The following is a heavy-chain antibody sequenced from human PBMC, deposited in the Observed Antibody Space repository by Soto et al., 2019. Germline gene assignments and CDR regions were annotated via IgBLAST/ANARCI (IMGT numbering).Heavy chain of an antibody. CDR3: ASHYDSSGYYSRGLDY. Sequence: QVQLVQSGAEVKKPGSSVKVSCKASGGTFSSYAISWVRQAPGQGLEWMGGIIPIFGTADDAQKFQGRVTITADESKSPGNMELSRLRSEDTAVYYCASHYDSSGYYSRGLDYWGQGTLVTVSS. CDR1: GGTFSSYA. D-gene: IGHD3-22*01. J-gene: IGHJ4*02. V-gene: IGHV1-69*12. CDR2: IIPIFGTA.